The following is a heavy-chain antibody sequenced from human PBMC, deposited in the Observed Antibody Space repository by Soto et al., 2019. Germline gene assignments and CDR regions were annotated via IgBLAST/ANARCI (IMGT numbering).Heavy chain of an antibody. Sequence: SETLSLTCTVSGGSISDDTYYWGWIRQPPGKGLEWIGEINHSGSTNYNPSLKSRVTISVDTSKNQFSLKPSSVTAADTAVYYCARVPGPWGQGTLVTVSS. V-gene: IGHV4-39*07. J-gene: IGHJ5*02. CDR3: ARVPGP. CDR1: GGSISDDTYY. CDR2: INHSGST.